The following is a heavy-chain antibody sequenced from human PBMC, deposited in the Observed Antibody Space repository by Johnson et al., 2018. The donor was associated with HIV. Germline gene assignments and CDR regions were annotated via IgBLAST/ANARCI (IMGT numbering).Heavy chain of an antibody. J-gene: IGHJ3*02. D-gene: IGHD2-21*01. CDR1: GFTFSSYA. Sequence: VQLVESGGGLVQPGGSLRLSCAASGFTFSSYAMSWVRQAPGKGLEWVSAISGSGGSTYYADSVKGRFTISRDNTKKTRYLQMNSLRAEDTAGYYCAVVALPMSWYDAFDIWGQGTMVTVSS. CDR3: AVVALPMSWYDAFDI. V-gene: IGHV3-23*04. CDR2: ISGSGGST.